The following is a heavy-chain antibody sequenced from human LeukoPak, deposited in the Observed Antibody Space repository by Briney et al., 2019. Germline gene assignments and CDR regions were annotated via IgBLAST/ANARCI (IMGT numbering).Heavy chain of an antibody. J-gene: IGHJ4*02. Sequence: PSETLSLTCAVYGGSFSGYYWSWIRQPPGKGLEWIGEINHSGSTNYNPSLKSRVTISVDTSKNQFSLKLSSVAAADTAVYYCARLHSGYYLFGYWGQGTLVTVSS. CDR1: GGSFSGYY. V-gene: IGHV4-34*01. CDR2: INHSGST. D-gene: IGHD3-22*01. CDR3: ARLHSGYYLFGY.